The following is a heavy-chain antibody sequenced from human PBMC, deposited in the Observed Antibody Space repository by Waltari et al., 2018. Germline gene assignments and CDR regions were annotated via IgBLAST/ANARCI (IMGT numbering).Heavy chain of an antibody. CDR2: IFSNDEK. Sequence: QVTLKESGPVLVKPTETLTLTCTVSGFSLSNTRMGVSWIRQPPGKALEWLAHIFSNDEKAYSTSLESRLTISKDTSKSQVVLTMTNVDPVDTATYYCARMSCSTTSCYTSYGFDPCGQGTLVTVS. CDR1: GFSLSNTRMG. V-gene: IGHV2-26*01. J-gene: IGHJ5*02. D-gene: IGHD2-2*02. CDR3: ARMSCSTTSCYTSYGFDP.